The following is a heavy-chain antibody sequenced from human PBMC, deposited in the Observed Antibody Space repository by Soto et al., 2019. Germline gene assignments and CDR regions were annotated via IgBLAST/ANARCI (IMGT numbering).Heavy chain of an antibody. CDR3: ARVIRARYCSSTSCPTKNNWFDP. V-gene: IGHV4-34*01. Sequence: ETLSLTCAVYGGSFSGYYWSWIRQPPGKGLEWIGEINHSGSTNYNPSLKSRVTISVDTSKNQFSLKLSSVTAADTAVYYCARVIRARYCSSTSCPTKNNWFDPWGQGTLVTVSS. CDR2: INHSGST. J-gene: IGHJ5*02. CDR1: GGSFSGYY. D-gene: IGHD2-2*01.